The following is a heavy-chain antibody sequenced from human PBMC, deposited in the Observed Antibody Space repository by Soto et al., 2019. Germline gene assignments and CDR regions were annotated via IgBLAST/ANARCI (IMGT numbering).Heavy chain of an antibody. V-gene: IGHV1-69*13. CDR3: ARGYCSSTSCYGMDV. D-gene: IGHD2-2*01. Sequence: SVKVSCKASGGTFSSYAISWVLQAPGQGLEWMGGIIPIFGTANYAQKFQGRVTITADESTSTAYMELSSLRSEDTAVYYCARGYCSSTSCYGMDVWGQGTTVTVSS. CDR1: GGTFSSYA. J-gene: IGHJ6*02. CDR2: IIPIFGTA.